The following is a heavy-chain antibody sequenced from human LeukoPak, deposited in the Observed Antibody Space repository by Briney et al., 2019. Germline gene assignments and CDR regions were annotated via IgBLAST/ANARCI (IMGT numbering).Heavy chain of an antibody. V-gene: IGHV3-53*01. CDR3: ARATLDN. CDR1: GFTVSSDY. J-gene: IGHJ4*02. Sequence: PGGSLRLSCAASGFTVSSDYISWVRQAPGKGLEWVSVIYSGGSTNYADSVRARFTISSDNSKNTVYLQMNSLRVEDTAVYYCARATLDNWGQGTLVTVSS. CDR2: IYSGGST.